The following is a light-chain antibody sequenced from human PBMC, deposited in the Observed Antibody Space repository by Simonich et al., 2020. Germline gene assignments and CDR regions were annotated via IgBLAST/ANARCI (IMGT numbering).Light chain of an antibody. CDR3: QQSYSTPWT. J-gene: IGKJ1*01. V-gene: IGKV1-39*01. CDR2: AAS. Sequence: DIQMTQSPSSLSASVGDRVTITCRASPSISSYLNWYQQKPGKAPKLLIHAASSLQSGVPSRFSGRGAGTDFTLTISSLQPEDFATYYCQQSYSTPWTFGQGTKVEIK. CDR1: PSISSY.